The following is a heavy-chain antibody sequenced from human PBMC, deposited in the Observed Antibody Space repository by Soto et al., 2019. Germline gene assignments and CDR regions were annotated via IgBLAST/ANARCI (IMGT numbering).Heavy chain of an antibody. CDR3: ARRYGGNFDY. CDR1: GGSFSGYY. D-gene: IGHD1-26*01. Sequence: SETLSLTCAVYGGSFSGYYWSWIRQPPGKGLEWIGYIYYSGSTNYNPSLKSRVTISVDTSKNQFSLKLSSLTAADTAVYYCARRYGGNFDYRGQRTPVTVSS. J-gene: IGHJ4*02. V-gene: IGHV4-59*01. CDR2: IYYSGST.